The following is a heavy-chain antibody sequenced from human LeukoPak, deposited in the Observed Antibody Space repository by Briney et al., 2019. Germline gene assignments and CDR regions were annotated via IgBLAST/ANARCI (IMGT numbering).Heavy chain of an antibody. CDR2: INHSGST. J-gene: IGHJ4*02. V-gene: IGHV4-34*01. CDR1: GGSFSGYY. Sequence: SETLSLTCAVYGGSFSGYYWSWIRQPPGKGLERIGEINHSGSTNYNPSLKSRVTISVDTSKNQFSLKLSSVTAADTAVYYCARKTGTRQGFDYWGQGTLVTVSS. CDR3: ARKTGTRQGFDY. D-gene: IGHD1-7*01.